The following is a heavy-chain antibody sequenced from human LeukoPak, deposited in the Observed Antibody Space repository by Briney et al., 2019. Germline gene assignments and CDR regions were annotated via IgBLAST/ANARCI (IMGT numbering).Heavy chain of an antibody. CDR2: IRYDGSNK. CDR1: GFTFSSYG. V-gene: IGHV3-30*02. Sequence: GGSLRLSCAASGFTFSSYGMHWVRQAPGKGLEWVAFIRYDGSNKYYADSVKGRFTIPRDNSKNTLYLQMNSLRAEDTAVYYCAKDIMVYVLDDAFDIWGQGTMVTVSS. CDR3: AKDIMVYVLDDAFDI. D-gene: IGHD2-8*01. J-gene: IGHJ3*02.